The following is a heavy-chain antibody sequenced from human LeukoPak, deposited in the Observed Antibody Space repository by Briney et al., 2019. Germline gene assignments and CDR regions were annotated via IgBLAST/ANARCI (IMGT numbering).Heavy chain of an antibody. D-gene: IGHD6-13*01. V-gene: IGHV5-51*01. Sequence: GESLKISCKGSGYSFTNYWIGWVRQMPGKGLEWMGIIYPGDSDTRYSPSFQGQVTISADKSISTAYLQWSSLKASDTAMYYCARHQSSSWPDYYYYYMDVWGKGTTVTISS. J-gene: IGHJ6*03. CDR2: IYPGDSDT. CDR1: GYSFTNYW. CDR3: ARHQSSSWPDYYYYYMDV.